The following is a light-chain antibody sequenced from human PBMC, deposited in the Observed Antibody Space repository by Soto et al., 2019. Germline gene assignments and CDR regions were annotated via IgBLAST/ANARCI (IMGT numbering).Light chain of an antibody. CDR3: HQIFT. CDR2: KAS. CDR1: QSISSW. J-gene: IGKJ3*01. V-gene: IGKV1-5*03. Sequence: DIQMTQSPSTLSASVGDRVTITCRASQSISSWLAWYQQKPGKAPKLLIYKASSLERGVPSRFSGSGSGTEVTLTISSLQPDDFATYYCHQIFTFGPGTKVDIK.